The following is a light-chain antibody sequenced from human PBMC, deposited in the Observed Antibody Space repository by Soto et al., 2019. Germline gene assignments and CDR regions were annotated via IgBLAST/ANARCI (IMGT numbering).Light chain of an antibody. CDR1: SSNIGAGYD. CDR2: GNS. V-gene: IGLV1-40*01. J-gene: IGLJ2*01. Sequence: QSVLTQPPSVSGAPGQRVTISCTGSSSNIGAGYDVHWYLQLPGAAPKLLIYGNSNRPSGVPDRFSASKSGTSASLAITGLQAEDEADYYCQSYDSSLSGVVFGGGTKVTVL. CDR3: QSYDSSLSGVV.